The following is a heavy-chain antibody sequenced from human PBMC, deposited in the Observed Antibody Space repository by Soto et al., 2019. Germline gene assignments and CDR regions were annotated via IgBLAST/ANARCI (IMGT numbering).Heavy chain of an antibody. D-gene: IGHD4-17*01. V-gene: IGHV4-31*03. CDR3: ARGFGDYAS. CDR2: IYYSGST. J-gene: IGHJ5*02. Sequence: SETLSLTCTVSGGSISSFCYYWSWIRQHPGKGLEWIGYIYYSGSTYYNPSLKSRVTISVDTSKNQFSLKLSSVTAADTAVYYCARGFGDYASWGQGTLVTVSS. CDR1: GGSISSFCYY.